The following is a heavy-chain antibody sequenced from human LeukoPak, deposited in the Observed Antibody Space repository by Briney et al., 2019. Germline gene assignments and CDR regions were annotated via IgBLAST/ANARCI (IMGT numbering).Heavy chain of an antibody. CDR3: AKGDAPNLRYFDWLFLDAFDI. CDR1: GFTFSSYG. Sequence: PGGSLRLSCAASGFTFSSYGMHWVRQAPGKGLEWVAVISYDGSNKYYADSVKGRFTISRDNSKNTLYLQMNSLRAEDTAVYYCAKGDAPNLRYFDWLFLDAFDIWGQGTMVTVSS. V-gene: IGHV3-30*18. D-gene: IGHD3-9*01. J-gene: IGHJ3*02. CDR2: ISYDGSNK.